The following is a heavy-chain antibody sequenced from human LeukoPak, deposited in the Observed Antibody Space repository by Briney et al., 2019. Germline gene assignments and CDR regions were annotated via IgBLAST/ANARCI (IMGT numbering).Heavy chain of an antibody. J-gene: IGHJ4*02. CDR3: ATSRREIVGD. D-gene: IGHD2-21*01. CDR1: GFTFSSYE. V-gene: IGHV3-48*03. CDR2: ISSSGSSV. Sequence: PGGSLRLSCTASGFTFSSYEINWARQAPGKGLEWVSYISSSGSSVYYADSVKGRFTISRDNAKNSLFLQMNSLRAEDTAVYYCATSRREIVGDWGQGTLVTVSS.